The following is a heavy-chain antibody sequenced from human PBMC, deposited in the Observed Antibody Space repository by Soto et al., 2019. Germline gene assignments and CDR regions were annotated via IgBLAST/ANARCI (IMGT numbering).Heavy chain of an antibody. CDR1: GGSVSSGSYY. CDR2: IYYSGST. CDR3: ARATDYGDYGEFDY. Sequence: PETLSLTCTVSGGSVSSGSYYWGWIRQPPGKGLEWIGYIYYSGSTNYNPSLKSRVTISVDTSKNQFSLKLSSVTAADTAVYYCARATDYGDYGEFDYWGQGTLVTVSS. V-gene: IGHV4-61*01. J-gene: IGHJ4*02. D-gene: IGHD4-17*01.